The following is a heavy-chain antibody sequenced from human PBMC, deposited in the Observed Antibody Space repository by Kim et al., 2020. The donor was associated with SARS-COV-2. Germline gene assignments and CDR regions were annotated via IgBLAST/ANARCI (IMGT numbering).Heavy chain of an antibody. J-gene: IGHJ4*02. CDR2: ISYDGSNK. CDR3: AKVDFWSGSGGPEIDY. Sequence: GGSLRLSCAASGFTFSSYGMHWVRQAPGKGLEWVAVISYDGSNKYYADSVKGRFTISRDNSKNTLYLQMNSLRAEDTAVYYCAKVDFWSGSGGPEIDYWGQGTLVTVSS. D-gene: IGHD3-3*01. CDR1: GFTFSSYG. V-gene: IGHV3-30*18.